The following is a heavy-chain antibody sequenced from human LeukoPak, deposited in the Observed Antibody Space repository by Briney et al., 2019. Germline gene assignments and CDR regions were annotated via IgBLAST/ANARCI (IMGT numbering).Heavy chain of an antibody. V-gene: IGHV3-23*01. CDR1: GXTFSNYA. J-gene: IGHJ1*01. CDR3: AKIFDALNSPYQH. Sequence: GGSLRLPCAASGXTFSNYAMSWVRQAPGKGQEWVSTISGSGGSTYYADSVKGRFTISRDNSKNTLSLQMNSLRAEDTAVYYCAKIFDALNSPYQHWGQGTMVTVSS. D-gene: IGHD3-3*01. CDR2: ISGSGGST.